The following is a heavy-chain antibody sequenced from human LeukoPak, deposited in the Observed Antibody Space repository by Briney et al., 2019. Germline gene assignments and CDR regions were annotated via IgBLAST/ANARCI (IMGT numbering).Heavy chain of an antibody. CDR1: GGSISSGGYY. CDR3: ARDRRGSSDFWSGPGGWFDP. D-gene: IGHD3-3*01. J-gene: IGHJ5*02. CDR2: IYHSGST. V-gene: IGHV4-30-2*01. Sequence: KTSQTXSXXCTVSGGSISSGGYYWSWIRQPPGKGLEWIGYIYHSGSTYYNPSLKSQVTISVDRSKNQFSLKLSSVTAADTAVYYCARDRRGSSDFWSGPGGWFDPWGQGTLVTVSS.